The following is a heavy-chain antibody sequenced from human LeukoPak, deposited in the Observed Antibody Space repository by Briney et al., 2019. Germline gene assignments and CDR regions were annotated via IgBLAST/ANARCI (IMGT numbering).Heavy chain of an antibody. CDR3: TRGDIWFGESPFDY. CDR1: GFTFGDYA. J-gene: IGHJ4*02. Sequence: PGGSLRLSCTASGFTFGDYAMSWVRQAPGKGLEWVGFIRSKAYGGTTEYAASVKGRFTISRDDSKSIAYLQMNSLKTEDTAVYYCTRGDIWFGESPFDYWGQGTLVTVSS. CDR2: IRSKAYGGTT. D-gene: IGHD3-10*01. V-gene: IGHV3-49*04.